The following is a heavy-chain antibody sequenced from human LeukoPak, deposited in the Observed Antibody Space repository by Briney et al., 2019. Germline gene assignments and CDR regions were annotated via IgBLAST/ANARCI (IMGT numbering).Heavy chain of an antibody. V-gene: IGHV1-8*01. CDR2: MNPNSGNT. CDR3: ARPGGSITMVRGVIIKGHAFDI. J-gene: IGHJ3*02. D-gene: IGHD3-10*01. CDR1: GYTFTSYD. Sequence: ASVKVSCKASGYTFTSYDINWVRQATGQGLEWMGWMNPNSGNTGYAQKFQGRVTMTRNTSISTAYMELSSLRSEDTAVYYCARPGGSITMVRGVIIKGHAFDIWGQGTMVTVSS.